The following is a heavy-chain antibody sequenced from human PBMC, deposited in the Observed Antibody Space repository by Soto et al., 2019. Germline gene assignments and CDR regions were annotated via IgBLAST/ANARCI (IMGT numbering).Heavy chain of an antibody. D-gene: IGHD2-21*01. CDR3: AKVTDCGVSRCDDGIDI. J-gene: IGHJ3*02. CDR1: GFTFSSYS. CDR2: ISGSGGGT. V-gene: IGHV3-23*01. Sequence: EVQLFESGGGLAQPGGSLTLSCAASGFTFSSYSFNWVRHAPGKRLVLVSIISGSGGGTSYADSVKGRFTTSRDNTTNSLCLQMESLRDEDAAVYYCAKVTDCGVSRCDDGIDIWGHGTLVTVS.